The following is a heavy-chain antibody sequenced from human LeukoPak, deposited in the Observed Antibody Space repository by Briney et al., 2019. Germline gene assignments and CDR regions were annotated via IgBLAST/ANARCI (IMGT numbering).Heavy chain of an antibody. J-gene: IGHJ5*02. CDR1: GYSINSGYY. CDR2: IYHSGST. CDR3: ARASRYQLINWFDP. Sequence: SETLSLTCVVSGYSINSGYYWGWIRQPPGKGLEWIGSIYHSGSTYYNPSLKSRVTISVDTSKNQFSLKLSSVTAADTAVYYCARASRYQLINWFDPWGQGTLVTVSS. D-gene: IGHD2-2*01. V-gene: IGHV4-38-2*01.